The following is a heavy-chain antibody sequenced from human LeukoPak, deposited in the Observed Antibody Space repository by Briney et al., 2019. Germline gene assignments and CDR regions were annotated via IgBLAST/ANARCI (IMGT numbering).Heavy chain of an antibody. Sequence: PGGSLRLSCAASGFTFSSYWMSWVRQAPGKGLEWVANIKQDGSEKYYVDSVKGRFTISRDNAKNSLYLQMNSLRAEDTAVYCCARGYCSSTSCYHFDYWGQGTLVTVSS. V-gene: IGHV3-7*04. J-gene: IGHJ4*02. CDR1: GFTFSSYW. CDR3: ARGYCSSTSCYHFDY. CDR2: IKQDGSEK. D-gene: IGHD2-2*01.